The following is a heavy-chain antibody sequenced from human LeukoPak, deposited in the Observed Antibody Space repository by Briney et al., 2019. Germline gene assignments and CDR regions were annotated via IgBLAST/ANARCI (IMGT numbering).Heavy chain of an antibody. Sequence: GGSLRLSCAASGFALSSHWMTWVRQVPGRGPEWVANVNRDGSETYYLDSVKGRFTISKDNAKNSLYLQMNSLRAEDTALYHCARNNGMDVWGQGSTVIVSS. V-gene: IGHV3-7*03. CDR1: GFALSSHW. CDR2: VNRDGSET. CDR3: ARNNGMDV. J-gene: IGHJ6*02.